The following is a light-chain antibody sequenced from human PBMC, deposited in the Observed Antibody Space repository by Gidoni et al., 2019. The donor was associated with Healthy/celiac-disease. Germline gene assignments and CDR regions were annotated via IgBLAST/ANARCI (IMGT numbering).Light chain of an antibody. CDR3: QQSYSTPIT. J-gene: IGKJ5*01. Sequence: DIQMTQSPSSLSASVGDRVTITCRASQSISSYLNWYQQKPGKAPKLLIYAASSLQSGVPSRFSGSGSGTDFTLTISSLQPEDFATYYCQQSYSTPITFXQXTRLEIE. CDR2: AAS. CDR1: QSISSY. V-gene: IGKV1-39*01.